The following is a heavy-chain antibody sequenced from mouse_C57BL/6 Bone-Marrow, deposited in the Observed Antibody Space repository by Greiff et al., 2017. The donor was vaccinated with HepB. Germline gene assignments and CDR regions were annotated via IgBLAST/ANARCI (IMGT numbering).Heavy chain of an antibody. J-gene: IGHJ2*01. Sequence: QVQLQQPGAELVRPGSSVKLSCKASGYTFTSYWMDWVKQRPGQGLEWIGNIYPSDSETHYNQKFKDKATLTVDKSSSTAYMQLSSLTSEDSAVYYCARSGYGNYLDYWGQGTTLTVSS. D-gene: IGHD2-10*02. CDR2: IYPSDSET. CDR1: GYTFTSYW. V-gene: IGHV1-61*01. CDR3: ARSGYGNYLDY.